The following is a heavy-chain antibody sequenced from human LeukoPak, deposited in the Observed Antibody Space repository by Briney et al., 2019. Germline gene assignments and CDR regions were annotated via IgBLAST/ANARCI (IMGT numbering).Heavy chain of an antibody. J-gene: IGHJ3*02. D-gene: IGHD2-15*01. CDR2: IYPGDSDT. CDR1: GYSFTSYW. Sequence: ESLKISCKGSGYSFTSYWIGWVRQMPGKGLEWMGIIYPGDSDTRYSPSFQGQVTISADKSISTAYLQWSSLKASDTAMYYCARPGPLGYCSGGSCYSGAFDIWGQGTMVTVSS. V-gene: IGHV5-51*01. CDR3: ARPGPLGYCSGGSCYSGAFDI.